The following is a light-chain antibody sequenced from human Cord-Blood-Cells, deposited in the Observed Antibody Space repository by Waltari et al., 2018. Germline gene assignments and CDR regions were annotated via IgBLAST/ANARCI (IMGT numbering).Light chain of an antibody. CDR3: CSYAGSYV. J-gene: IGLJ1*01. V-gene: IGLV2-11*01. Sequence: QSALTQPRPVSGSPGQSVTISCTGTSSDVGGYNYVSWYQQRPGKAPKLMIYDVSKRPSGVPDRVSGSKSGNTASLTISGLQAEDEADYYCCSYAGSYVFGTGTKVTVL. CDR2: DVS. CDR1: SSDVGGYNY.